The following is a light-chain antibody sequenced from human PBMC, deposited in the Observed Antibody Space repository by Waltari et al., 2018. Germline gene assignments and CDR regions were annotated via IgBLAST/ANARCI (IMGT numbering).Light chain of an antibody. V-gene: IGKV1-39*01. J-gene: IGKJ3*01. Sequence: DIQMTQSPSSLSASVGDRVTITCRASQRISSYLNWYQQKPGKAPKLLIYAASSLQSGVPSRFSGIGSGTDFTLTISSLQPEDFATYYCQQSYSTPITFGPGTKVDI. CDR3: QQSYSTPIT. CDR1: QRISSY. CDR2: AAS.